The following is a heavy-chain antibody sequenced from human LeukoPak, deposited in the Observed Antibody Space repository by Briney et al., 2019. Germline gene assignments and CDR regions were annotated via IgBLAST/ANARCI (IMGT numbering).Heavy chain of an antibody. J-gene: IGHJ3*02. CDR3: AREGSLSSSDAFDI. Sequence: GGSLRLSCAASGFTFSNYEMHWVRLGLGKGLEWASAIGITGNTFYAGSVKGRFTISRENAKNSFHLQMNSLGAGDTAVYYCAREGSLSSSDAFDIWGQGTMVTVSS. CDR2: IGITGNT. D-gene: IGHD6-6*01. CDR1: GFTFSNYE. V-gene: IGHV3-13*01.